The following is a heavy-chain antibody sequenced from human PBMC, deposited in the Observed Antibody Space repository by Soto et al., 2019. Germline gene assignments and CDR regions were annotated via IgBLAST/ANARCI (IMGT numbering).Heavy chain of an antibody. CDR2: IIPIQGTA. CDR3: ARGLRFVERAYMDV. V-gene: IGHV1-69*08. J-gene: IGHJ6*03. CDR1: GDTLTSYG. D-gene: IGHD3-16*01. Sequence: QVQLVQSGPEVKKPGSSVQVSCQASGDTLTSYGFSWVRQAPGQGLEWMGRIIPIQGTAKYAQKFQGRFTITADKSTNTVYMHLSILRSEDTAVYYCARGLRFVERAYMDVWGRGTTFTVSS.